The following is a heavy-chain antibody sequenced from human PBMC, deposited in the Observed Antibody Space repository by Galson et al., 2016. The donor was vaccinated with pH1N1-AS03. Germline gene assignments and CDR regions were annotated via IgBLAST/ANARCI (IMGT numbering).Heavy chain of an antibody. CDR3: ARDRYCSGWSYDGWFDP. V-gene: IGHV4-59*11. CDR1: GGSINSHY. CDR2: IHSGGTP. Sequence: ETLSPTCTVSGGSINSHYWSLIRQPPGKGLERIAGIHSGGTPNYKPSLKSRLTVSLDTSKNQLSMKLSSVTAADTAVYYCARDRYCSGWSYDGWFDPWGPGTLVTVSS. D-gene: IGHD3-10*01. J-gene: IGHJ5*02.